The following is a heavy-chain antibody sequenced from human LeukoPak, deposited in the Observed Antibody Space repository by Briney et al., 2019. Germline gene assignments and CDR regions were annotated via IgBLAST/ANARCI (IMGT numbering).Heavy chain of an antibody. D-gene: IGHD2-15*01. V-gene: IGHV4-34*01. J-gene: IGHJ4*02. Sequence: QTSETLSLTCAVYGGSFSGYYWSWIRQPPGEGLEWIGSIYYTGSTHYIPSLKSRVTISLDTSKNQFSLKMSSVTAADTAVYYCATQAPGGPLAYWGQGTLVTVSS. CDR3: ATQAPGGPLAY. CDR2: IYYTGST. CDR1: GGSFSGYY.